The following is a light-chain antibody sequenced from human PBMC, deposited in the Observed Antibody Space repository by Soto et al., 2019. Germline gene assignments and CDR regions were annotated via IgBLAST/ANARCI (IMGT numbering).Light chain of an antibody. Sequence: QSALTQHRSVSGSPGQSVTISCTGTSSDAGGYYYISWYQHHPGKATKLMTYDVTKRPSGVLDRFSCSKSGITAFLTISGLQAEDEADYYCCSYASTCPGDGFGRGTKVTGL. CDR2: DVT. J-gene: IGLJ1*01. CDR1: SSDAGGYYY. CDR3: CSYASTCPGDG. V-gene: IGLV2-11*01.